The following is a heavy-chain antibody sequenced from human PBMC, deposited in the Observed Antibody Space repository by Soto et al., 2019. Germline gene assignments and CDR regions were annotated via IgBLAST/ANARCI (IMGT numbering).Heavy chain of an antibody. CDR3: ARAIGNYYGMDV. V-gene: IGHV3-23*01. CDR1: GITFGSRA. CDR2: ITDSGGDA. J-gene: IGHJ6*02. D-gene: IGHD3-10*01. Sequence: GGSLRLSCVASGITFGSRAMSWVRQAPGEGLEWVSTITDSGGDAKYADSVRGRFTISRDNFYNTLYLQMNSLRAEDTAVYYCARAIGNYYGMDVWGQGTTVTVSS.